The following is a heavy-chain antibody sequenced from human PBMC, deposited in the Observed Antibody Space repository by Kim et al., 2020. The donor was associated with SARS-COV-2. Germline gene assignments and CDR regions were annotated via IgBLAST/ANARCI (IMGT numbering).Heavy chain of an antibody. CDR1: GYTFTGYY. Sequence: ASVKVSCKASGYTFTGYYMHWVRQAPGQGLEWMGWINPNSGGTNYAQKFQGRVTMTRDTSISTAYMELSRLRSDDTAVYYCAREGAGSCYSERCPGDAFDIWGQGTMVTVSS. D-gene: IGHD2-15*01. J-gene: IGHJ3*02. CDR2: INPNSGGT. CDR3: AREGAGSCYSERCPGDAFDI. V-gene: IGHV1-2*02.